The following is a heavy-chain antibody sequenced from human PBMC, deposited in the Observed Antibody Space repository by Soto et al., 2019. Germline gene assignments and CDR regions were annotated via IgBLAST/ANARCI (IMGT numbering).Heavy chain of an antibody. CDR3: ARVRRFLEYSSSPGAYYFDY. Sequence: QVQLQQWGAGLLKPSETLSLTCAVYGGSFSGYYWSWIRQPPGKGLEWIGEINHRGSTNYNPSLKSRVTISVDTSKNQFSLKLSSVTAADTAVYYCARVRRFLEYSSSPGAYYFDYWGQGTLVTVSS. CDR2: INHRGST. J-gene: IGHJ4*02. CDR1: GGSFSGYY. V-gene: IGHV4-34*01. D-gene: IGHD6-6*01.